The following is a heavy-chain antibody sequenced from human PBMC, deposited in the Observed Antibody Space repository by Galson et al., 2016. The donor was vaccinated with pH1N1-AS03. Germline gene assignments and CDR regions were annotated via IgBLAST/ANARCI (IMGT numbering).Heavy chain of an antibody. J-gene: IGHJ6*02. V-gene: IGHV4-61*01. CDR1: GAPVTSGSHY. D-gene: IGHD3-22*01. CDR3: ARDGQLWPHYYPLDV. Sequence: ETLSLTCSVSGAPVTSGSHYWTWIRQLPGKGLEWIGYIYYSGTTKFNPSLATRVTMSVDRSKSQFSLNLMSVTAADTAVYYCARDGQLWPHYYPLDVWGQGTTVTVSS. CDR2: IYYSGTT.